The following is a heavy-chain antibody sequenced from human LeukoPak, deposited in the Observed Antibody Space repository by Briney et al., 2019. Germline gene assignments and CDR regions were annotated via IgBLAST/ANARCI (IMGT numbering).Heavy chain of an antibody. CDR3: ARGGCSSTSCYTGGFDY. CDR1: GGSFSGYY. V-gene: IGHV4-34*01. D-gene: IGHD2-2*02. CDR2: INQSGST. J-gene: IGHJ4*02. Sequence: SETLSLTCAVYGGSFSGYYWSWIRQPPGKGLEWIGEINQSGSTNYNPSLKSRVTISVDTSKNQFSLKLSSVTVADTAVYYCARGGCSSTSCYTGGFDYWGQGTLVTVSS.